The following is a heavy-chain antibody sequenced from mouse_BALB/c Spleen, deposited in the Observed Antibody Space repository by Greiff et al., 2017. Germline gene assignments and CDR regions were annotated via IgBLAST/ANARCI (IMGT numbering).Heavy chain of an antibody. CDR3: ARSPYYDGYYVGAMDY. CDR1: GYSFTGYY. CDR2: ISCYNGAT. D-gene: IGHD2-3*01. Sequence: LVKTGASVKISCKASGYSFTGYYMHWVKQSHGKSLEWIGYISCYNGATSYNQKFKGKATFTVDTSSSTAYMQFNSLTSEDSAVYYCARSPYYDGYYVGAMDYWGQGTSVTVSS. J-gene: IGHJ4*01. V-gene: IGHV1S34*01.